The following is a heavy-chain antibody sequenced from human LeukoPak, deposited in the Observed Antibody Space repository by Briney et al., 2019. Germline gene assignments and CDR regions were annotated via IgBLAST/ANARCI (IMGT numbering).Heavy chain of an antibody. CDR3: ARAPMIVVVFPPRLDY. V-gene: IGHV1-2*02. CDR2: INPNTGGT. J-gene: IGHJ4*02. D-gene: IGHD3-22*01. Sequence: LRASVKVSCTTSGYTFTGYYMHWVRQAPGQGLEWMGWINPNTGGTNYAQKFQGRVTMTSDTSISTAYMELSSLRSDDTAVYYCARAPMIVVVFPPRLDYWGQGTLVTVSS. CDR1: GYTFTGYY.